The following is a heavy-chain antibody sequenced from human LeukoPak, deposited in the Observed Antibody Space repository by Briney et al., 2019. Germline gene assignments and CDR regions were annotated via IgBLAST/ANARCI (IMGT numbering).Heavy chain of an antibody. CDR3: ARGSLGYSSGWYDY. V-gene: IGHV7-4-1*02. CDR2: INTNTGNP. Sequence: GASVKVSCKDSGYTFTSYAMNWVRQAPGQGLEWMGWINTNTGNPTYAQGFTGRFVFSLDTSVSTAYLQISSLKAEDTAVCYCARGSLGYSSGWYDYWGQGTLVTVSS. J-gene: IGHJ4*02. CDR1: GYTFTSYA. D-gene: IGHD6-19*01.